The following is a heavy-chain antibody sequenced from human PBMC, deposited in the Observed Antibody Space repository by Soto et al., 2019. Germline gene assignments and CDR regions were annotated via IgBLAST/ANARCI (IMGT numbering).Heavy chain of an antibody. Sequence: SQTLSLTCAISGDSVSSNSAAWNWIRQSPSRGLEWLGRTYYMSKWYHDYAASMKSRMTINPDTSENRFSLQLNSVTPEDTAVYYCARWGHATHIFDSWGQGTLVTVSS. V-gene: IGHV6-1*01. CDR3: ARWGHATHIFDS. CDR1: GDSVSSNSAA. D-gene: IGHD2-2*01. J-gene: IGHJ4*02. CDR2: TYYMSKWYH.